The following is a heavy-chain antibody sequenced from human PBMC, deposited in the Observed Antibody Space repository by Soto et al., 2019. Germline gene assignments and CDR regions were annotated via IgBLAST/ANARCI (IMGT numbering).Heavy chain of an antibody. D-gene: IGHD6-19*01. J-gene: IGHJ5*02. V-gene: IGHV1-46*01. CDR3: AREWDIAVAGTSHWFDP. Sequence: VASVKVSCKASGYTFTSYYMHWVRQAPGQGLEWMGIINPSGGSTSYAQKFQGRVTMTRDTSTSTVYMELSSLRSEDTAVYYCAREWDIAVAGTSHWFDPWGQGTLVTVSS. CDR1: GYTFTSYY. CDR2: INPSGGST.